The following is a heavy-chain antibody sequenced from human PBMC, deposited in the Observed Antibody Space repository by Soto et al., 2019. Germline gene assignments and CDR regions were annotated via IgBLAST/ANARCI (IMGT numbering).Heavy chain of an antibody. Sequence: SETLSLTCTVSGGSISSGGYYWSWIRQPPGKGLEWIGYIYYSGSTYYNPSLKSRVTISVDTSKNQFSLKLSSVTAADTAVYYWARRGIHPRAFDCWGQGTLVTVCS. D-gene: IGHD3-16*01. CDR1: GGSISSGGYY. CDR2: IYYSGST. CDR3: ARRGIHPRAFDC. V-gene: IGHV4-30-4*08. J-gene: IGHJ4*02.